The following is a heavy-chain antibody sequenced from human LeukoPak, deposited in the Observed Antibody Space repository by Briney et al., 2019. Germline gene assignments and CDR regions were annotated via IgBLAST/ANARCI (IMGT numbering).Heavy chain of an antibody. V-gene: IGHV3-74*01. CDR3: ARARDFDF. CDR2: INPDGTST. J-gene: IGHJ4*02. Sequence: GGSLRLSCAASGSTFSRYWMHWVRQAPGKGLVWVSRINPDGTSTSYADSVKGRFTISRDNAKNTLYLQMNSLRPEYTAVYYCARARDFDFWGQGTLVTVSS. CDR1: GSTFSRYW.